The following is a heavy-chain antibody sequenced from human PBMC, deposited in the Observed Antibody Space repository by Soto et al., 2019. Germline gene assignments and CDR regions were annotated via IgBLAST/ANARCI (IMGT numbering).Heavy chain of an antibody. CDR2: IIPIFGTA. V-gene: IGHV1-69*13. CDR1: GGTFSSYA. CDR3: ARSANQWLPTFDY. J-gene: IGHJ4*02. D-gene: IGHD6-19*01. Sequence: GASVKVSCKASGGTFSSYAISWVRQAPGQGLEWMGGIIPIFGTANYAQKFQGRVTITADESTSTAYMELSSLRSEDTAVYYCARSANQWLPTFDYRGQGTLVTVSS.